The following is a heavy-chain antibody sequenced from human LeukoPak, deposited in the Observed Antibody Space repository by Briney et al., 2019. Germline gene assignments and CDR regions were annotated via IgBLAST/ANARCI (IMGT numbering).Heavy chain of an antibody. Sequence: ASVKVSCKASGYTFTSYYMHWVRQAPGQGLEWMGIINPSGGSTSYAQKFQGRVTMTRDTSTSTVYMELSSLRSEDTAVYYCARTSPYYDYVWGSCRPYYFDYWGQGTLVTVSS. CDR2: INPSGGST. CDR1: GYTFTSYY. V-gene: IGHV1-46*01. J-gene: IGHJ4*02. CDR3: ARTSPYYDYVWGSCRPYYFDY. D-gene: IGHD3-16*02.